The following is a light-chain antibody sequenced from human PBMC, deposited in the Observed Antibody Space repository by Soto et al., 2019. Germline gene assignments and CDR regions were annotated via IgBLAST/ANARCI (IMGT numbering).Light chain of an antibody. Sequence: IVLTQSPGNLSLSPGERRTVSCMASQSVSSSYLAWYQQKPGQAPRLLLYGASSKATGIPDRFSGSGSATDFTLTISSLEPEDSAIYYCQQRNIWPPVTFGQGTRLEIK. CDR3: QQRNIWPPVT. J-gene: IGKJ5*01. V-gene: IGKV3D-20*02. CDR2: GAS. CDR1: QSVSSSY.